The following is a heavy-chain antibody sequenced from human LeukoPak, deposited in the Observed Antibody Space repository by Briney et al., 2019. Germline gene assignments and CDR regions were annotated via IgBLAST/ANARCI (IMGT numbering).Heavy chain of an antibody. CDR1: GYTFTSYG. J-gene: IGHJ5*02. CDR3: ARVSGYDSSGYRFRSWFDP. Sequence: ASVKVSCKASGYTFTSYGISWVRQAPGQGLEWMGWISAYNGNTNYAQKLQGRVTMTTDTSTSTAYMELRSLRSDDTVVYYCARVSGYDSSGYRFRSWFDPWGQGTLVTVSS. V-gene: IGHV1-18*01. CDR2: ISAYNGNT. D-gene: IGHD3-22*01.